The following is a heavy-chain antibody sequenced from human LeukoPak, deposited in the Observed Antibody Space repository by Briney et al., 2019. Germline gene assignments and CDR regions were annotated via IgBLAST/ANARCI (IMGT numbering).Heavy chain of an antibody. D-gene: IGHD3-9*01. Sequence: GGSLRLSCAASRFTFSSYSMNWVRQAPGKGLEWVSSISSSSSYIYYADSVKGRFTISRDNAENSLYLQMNSLRAEDTAVYYCASGDILTGYYYIDYWGQGTLVTVSS. CDR1: RFTFSSYS. V-gene: IGHV3-21*01. J-gene: IGHJ4*02. CDR3: ASGDILTGYYYIDY. CDR2: ISSSSSYI.